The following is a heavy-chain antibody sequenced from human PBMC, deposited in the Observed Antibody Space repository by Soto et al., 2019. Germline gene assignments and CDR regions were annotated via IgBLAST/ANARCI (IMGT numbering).Heavy chain of an antibody. CDR1: GGSGRGYS. Sequence: PPAPLSLSYAVHGGSGRGYSSGWRRKRPGEGLERIGEINHSGSTNYNPSLKSRVTISVDTSKNQFSLKLSSVTAADTAVYYCARVPGGFYRGNDYWGRGTLVTVSS. J-gene: IGHJ4*02. CDR2: INHSGST. D-gene: IGHD3-22*01. CDR3: ARVPGGFYRGNDY. V-gene: IGHV4-34*01.